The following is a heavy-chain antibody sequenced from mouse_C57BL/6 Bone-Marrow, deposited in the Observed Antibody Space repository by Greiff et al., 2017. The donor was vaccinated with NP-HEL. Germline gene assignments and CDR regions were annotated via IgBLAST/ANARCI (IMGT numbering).Heavy chain of an antibody. Sequence: EVKVVESGGGLVQPGGSLKLSCAASGFTFSDYGMAWVRQAPRKGPEWVAFISNLAYSIYYADTVTGRFTISRENAKNTLYLEMSRLRSEDTAMYDGARRGMVTTGGAMDYWGQGTSVTVSS. CDR2: ISNLAYSI. J-gene: IGHJ4*01. CDR3: ARRGMVTTGGAMDY. D-gene: IGHD2-3*01. V-gene: IGHV5-15*01. CDR1: GFTFSDYG.